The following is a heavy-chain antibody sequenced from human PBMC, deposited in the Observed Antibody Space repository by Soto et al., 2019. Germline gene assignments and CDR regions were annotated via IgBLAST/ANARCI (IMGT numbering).Heavy chain of an antibody. CDR2: ISGSGGTT. CDR1: GFTFSSYA. J-gene: IGHJ3*02. CDR3: ARVTVVVTSLGGFDI. Sequence: LRLSCAASGFTFSSYAMSWVRQAPGQGLEWVSGISGSGGTTYYADSVKGRFTISRDKSKNTLYLQMSSLRAEDTALYYCARVTVVVTSLGGFDIWGQGTMVTVSS. V-gene: IGHV3-23*01. D-gene: IGHD3-22*01.